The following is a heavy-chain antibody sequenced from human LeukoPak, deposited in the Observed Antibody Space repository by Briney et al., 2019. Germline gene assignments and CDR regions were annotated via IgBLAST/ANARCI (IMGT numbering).Heavy chain of an antibody. V-gene: IGHV1-69*05. D-gene: IGHD3-22*01. CDR1: GGTFSSYA. J-gene: IGHJ4*02. CDR2: IITIFGTA. CDR3: ARVAYDSSGYC. Sequence: SVKVSCKASGGTFSSYAISWVRHAPGQGLGWMWGIITIFGTANSAQKFQGRVTITTDESTSTAYMELSSLRSEDTAVYYCARVAYDSSGYCWGQGTLVTVSS.